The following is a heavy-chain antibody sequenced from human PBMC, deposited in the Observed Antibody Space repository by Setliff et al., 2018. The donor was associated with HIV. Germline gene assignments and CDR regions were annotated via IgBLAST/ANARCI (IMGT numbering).Heavy chain of an antibody. Sequence: SETLSLTCAVYNGSFSGYYWSWIRQPPGMGLEWIGEINHSGGTNYNPSLKSRVTISVDTSKNQFSLRLNSVTAADTAVYYCARQGNIVVVTSFDYWGQGTLVTVSS. D-gene: IGHD2-21*02. V-gene: IGHV4-34*01. CDR1: NGSFSGYY. J-gene: IGHJ4*02. CDR2: INHSGGT. CDR3: ARQGNIVVVTSFDY.